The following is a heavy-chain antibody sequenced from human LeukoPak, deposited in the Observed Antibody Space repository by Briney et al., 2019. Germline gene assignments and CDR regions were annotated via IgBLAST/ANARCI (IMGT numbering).Heavy chain of an antibody. V-gene: IGHV4-59*08. D-gene: IGHD2-2*01. CDR2: IYYSGST. Sequence: SETLSLTCTVSGGSISSYYWSWIRQPPGKGLEWIGYIYYSGSTNYNPSLKSRLTISVDTSKNQFSLKLSSVTAADTAVYYCVRQKQYGYAPDFDYWGQGTLVTVSS. CDR1: GGSISSYY. J-gene: IGHJ4*02. CDR3: VRQKQYGYAPDFDY.